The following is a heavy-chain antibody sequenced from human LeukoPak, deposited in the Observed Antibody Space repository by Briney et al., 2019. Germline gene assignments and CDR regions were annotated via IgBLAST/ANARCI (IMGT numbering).Heavy chain of an antibody. J-gene: IGHJ6*03. CDR2: IYTSGST. Sequence: PSETLSLTCTVSGGSISSYYWSWIRLPAGKGLEWIGRIYTSGSTNYNPSLKSRVTMSVDTSKNQFSLKLSSVTAADTAVYYCARDRKYYDFWSGYYTGLYYYMDVWGKGTTVTVSS. V-gene: IGHV4-4*07. D-gene: IGHD3-3*01. CDR3: ARDRKYYDFWSGYYTGLYYYMDV. CDR1: GGSISSYY.